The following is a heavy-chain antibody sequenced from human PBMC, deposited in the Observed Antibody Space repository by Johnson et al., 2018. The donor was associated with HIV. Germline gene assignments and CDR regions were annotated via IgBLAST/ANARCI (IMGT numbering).Heavy chain of an antibody. Sequence: QVQLVESGGGVVQPGRSPRLSCAASGFTFSSYAMHWVRQAPGKGLEWVAVISYDGSNKYYADSVKGRFTISRDNSKNTLYLQMNSLRAGDTAVYYCARGRDSIGDGGAFDIWGQGTMVTVSS. J-gene: IGHJ3*02. CDR3: ARGRDSIGDGGAFDI. CDR2: ISYDGSNK. D-gene: IGHD3-16*01. V-gene: IGHV3-30-3*01. CDR1: GFTFSSYA.